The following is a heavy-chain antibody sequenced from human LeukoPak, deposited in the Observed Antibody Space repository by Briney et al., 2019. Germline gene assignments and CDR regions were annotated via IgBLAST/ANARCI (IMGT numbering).Heavy chain of an antibody. CDR1: GGSFSGYY. D-gene: IGHD3-10*01. CDR2: INHSGST. V-gene: IGHV4-34*01. Sequence: SETLSLTCAVYGGSFSGYYWSWIRQPPGKGLEWIGEINHSGSTNYNPSLKSRVTISVDTSKNQFSLKLSSVTAADTAVYYCARQSITMVRGVIITNWFDPWGQGTLVTVSS. CDR3: ARQSITMVRGVIITNWFDP. J-gene: IGHJ5*02.